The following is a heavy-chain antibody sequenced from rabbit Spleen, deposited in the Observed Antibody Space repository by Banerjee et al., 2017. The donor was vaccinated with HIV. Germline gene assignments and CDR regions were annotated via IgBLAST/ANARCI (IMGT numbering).Heavy chain of an antibody. D-gene: IGHD1-1*01. J-gene: IGHJ6*01. V-gene: IGHV1S45*01. CDR1: GVSFSDKDV. CDR3: ARDTSSSFSSYGMDL. Sequence: QEQLVESGGGLVKPEGSLTLTCKASGVSFSDKDVMCWVRQAPGKGLEWIACINIVTGKSVYASWAKGRFTASKTSSTTVTLQMTSLTAADTATYFCARDTSSSFSSYGMDLWGPGTLVTVS. CDR2: INIVTGKS.